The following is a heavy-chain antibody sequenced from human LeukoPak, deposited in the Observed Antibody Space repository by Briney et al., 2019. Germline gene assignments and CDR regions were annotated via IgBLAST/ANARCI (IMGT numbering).Heavy chain of an antibody. Sequence: SETLSLTCTVSGGSISSCGYYWSWIRQHPGKGLEWIGYIYYSGSTYYNPSLKSRVTISVDTSKNQFSLKLSSVTAADTAVYYCARGSKLTGDPNFDYWGQGTLVTVSS. V-gene: IGHV4-31*03. CDR3: ARGSKLTGDPNFDY. CDR1: GGSISSCGYY. J-gene: IGHJ4*02. D-gene: IGHD7-27*01. CDR2: IYYSGST.